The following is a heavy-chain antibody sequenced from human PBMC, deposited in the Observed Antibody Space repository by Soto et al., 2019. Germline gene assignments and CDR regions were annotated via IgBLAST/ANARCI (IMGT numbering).Heavy chain of an antibody. CDR2: ISWDGGTT. CDR1: GFTFEDYT. Sequence: EVQLVESGGDVVQPGGSLRLSCAASGFTFEDYTIHWVRQAPGKALKWVSLISWDGGTTYYTHSVKGRFTISRDNSKNSLYLQMNSLRPEDTALYYCAKDGSQKDDDGNWLGSWGQGTLVTVSS. CDR3: AKDGSQKDDDGNWLGS. D-gene: IGHD3-16*01. J-gene: IGHJ5*01. V-gene: IGHV3-43*01.